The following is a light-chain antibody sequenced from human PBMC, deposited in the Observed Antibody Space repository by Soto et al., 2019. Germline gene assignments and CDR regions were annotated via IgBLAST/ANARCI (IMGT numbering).Light chain of an antibody. CDR3: QQYNNWPFS. CDR1: QSVSGN. V-gene: IGKV3-15*01. CDR2: RTS. Sequence: ETVMTQSPANLSVSPWESATLSCRASQSVSGNLVWYQQKPGQAPRLLMYRTSIRATGVPARFSATGSETDFTLTISGLQSGDSAVYFCQQYNNWPFSFGQGTRLEIK. J-gene: IGKJ5*01.